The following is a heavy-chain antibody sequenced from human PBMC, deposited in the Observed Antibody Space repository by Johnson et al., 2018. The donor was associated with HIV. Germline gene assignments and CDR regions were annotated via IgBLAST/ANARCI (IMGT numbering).Heavy chain of an antibody. D-gene: IGHD4-23*01. J-gene: IGHJ3*01. CDR1: GFTFSDYD. Sequence: VQLVESGGGLVQPGGSLRLSCAASGFTFSDYDMHWVRQATGEGLEWVSAIGSAGDTYYSGSVKGRFTISRENAKNSLYLQMNSLRAGDTAVYYCARGPSVVTLHAFDLWGQGTLVTVSS. CDR2: IGSAGDT. CDR3: ARGPSVVTLHAFDL. V-gene: IGHV3-13*01.